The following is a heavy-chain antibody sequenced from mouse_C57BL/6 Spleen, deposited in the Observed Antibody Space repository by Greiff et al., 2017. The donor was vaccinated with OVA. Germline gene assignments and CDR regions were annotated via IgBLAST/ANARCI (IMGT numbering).Heavy chain of an antibody. D-gene: IGHD2-3*01. Sequence: EVQLQQSGPELVKPGASVKISCKASGYSFTDYNMNWVKQSTGTSLEWIGVINPNYGTTSYNQKFKGKATLTVDQSSSTAYMQLNSLTSEDSAVYYCARLGGGYSEGYAMDYWGQGTSVTVSS. CDR2: INPNYGTT. J-gene: IGHJ4*01. V-gene: IGHV1-39*01. CDR1: GYSFTDYN. CDR3: ARLGGGYSEGYAMDY.